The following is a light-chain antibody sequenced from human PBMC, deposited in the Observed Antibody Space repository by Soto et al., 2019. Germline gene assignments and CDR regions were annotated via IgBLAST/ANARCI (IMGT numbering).Light chain of an antibody. J-gene: IGKJ1*01. CDR3: QQYNSYSQT. V-gene: IGKV1-5*03. Sequence: DIQMTQSPSSLSASVGDRVTITCRASQAIRNDLGWYQQKPGKAPKLLIYKASSLESGVPSRFSGSGSGTEFTLTISSLQPDDFATYYCQQYNSYSQTFGQGTKVDIK. CDR1: QAIRND. CDR2: KAS.